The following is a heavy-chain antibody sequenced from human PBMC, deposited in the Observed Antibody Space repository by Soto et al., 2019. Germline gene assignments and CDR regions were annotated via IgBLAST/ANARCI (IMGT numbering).Heavy chain of an antibody. V-gene: IGHV4-59*01. CDR1: GGSISSYY. J-gene: IGHJ3*02. D-gene: IGHD6-19*01. CDR2: IYYSGST. Sequence: QVQLQESGPGLVKPSETLSLTCTVSGGSISSYYWSWIRQPPGKGLEWIGYIYYSGSTNYNPSLKSQVTISLDTSKHQCSLQLSSVTAADTAVYYCARPGWRNAPYDAFDIWGQGTMVTVSS. CDR3: ARPGWRNAPYDAFDI.